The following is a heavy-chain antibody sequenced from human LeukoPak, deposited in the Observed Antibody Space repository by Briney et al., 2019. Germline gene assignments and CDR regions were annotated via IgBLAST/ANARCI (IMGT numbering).Heavy chain of an antibody. D-gene: IGHD6-13*01. CDR3: ARESIAGGKPLYY. CDR1: GYTFTGYY. V-gene: IGHV1-2*02. Sequence: GASVKVSCKASGYTFTGYYMHWVRQAPGQGLEWMGWINPNSGGTNYAQKFQGRVTMTRDTSISTAYMELSRLRSDDTAVYYCARESIAGGKPLYYWGHGTLVTVSS. CDR2: INPNSGGT. J-gene: IGHJ4*01.